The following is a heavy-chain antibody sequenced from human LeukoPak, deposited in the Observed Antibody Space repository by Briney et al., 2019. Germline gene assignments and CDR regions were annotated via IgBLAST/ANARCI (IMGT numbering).Heavy chain of an antibody. J-gene: IGHJ4*02. V-gene: IGHV3-74*01. CDR1: GFIFSSYW. CDR3: ARGGAVAGTGDY. CDR2: IKSDGSST. Sequence: GGSVRLSCAASGFIFSSYWMHWLRQAPGKGLVWVSRIKSDGSSTSYAVSVKGRFTISRDNAKNTLSLQMNSLRAEDTAVYYCARGGAVAGTGDYWGQGTLVTVSS. D-gene: IGHD6-19*01.